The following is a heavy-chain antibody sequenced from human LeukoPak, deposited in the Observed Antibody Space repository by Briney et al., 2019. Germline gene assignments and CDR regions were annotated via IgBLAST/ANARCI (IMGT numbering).Heavy chain of an antibody. D-gene: IGHD6-13*01. CDR3: ARVESSSWYRSGMDV. CDR1: GYTFTSYA. Sequence: ASVKVSCKASGYTFTSYAMNWVRQAPGQGLEWMGWINTNTGNPTYAQGFTGRFVFSLDTSVSTAYLQISSLKAEDTAVYYCARVESSSWYRSGMDVWGQGTTVTVSS. J-gene: IGHJ6*02. V-gene: IGHV7-4-1*02. CDR2: INTNTGNP.